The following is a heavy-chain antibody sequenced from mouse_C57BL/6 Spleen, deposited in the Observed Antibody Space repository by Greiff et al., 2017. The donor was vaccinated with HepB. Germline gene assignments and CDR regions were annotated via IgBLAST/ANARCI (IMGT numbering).Heavy chain of an antibody. Sequence: VQLQQSGPGLVQPSQSLSITCTVSGFSLTSYGVHWVRQSPGKGLEWLGVIWRGGSTDYNEAFMSRLSITKDNSKSQAFFKMNSLQADDTAIYYCARNGGIYGNYVEYFDVWGTRTTVTVSS. V-gene: IGHV2-5*01. CDR3: ARNGGIYGNYVEYFDV. D-gene: IGHD2-1*01. CDR2: IWRGGST. CDR1: GFSLTSYG. J-gene: IGHJ1*03.